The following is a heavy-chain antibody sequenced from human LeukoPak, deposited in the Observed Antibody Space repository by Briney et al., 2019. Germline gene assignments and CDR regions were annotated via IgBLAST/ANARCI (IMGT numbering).Heavy chain of an antibody. V-gene: IGHV5-51*01. Sequence: GESLKISCKGSGYDFTTYWIGWVRQMPGQGLEWMGIIYPGDSDTRNSPSFQGQVTISADKSISTVYLQWSSPKASGTAMYYCARDGPVPATADAFDIWGQGTMVTVSS. J-gene: IGHJ3*02. CDR3: ARDGPVPATADAFDI. D-gene: IGHD2-2*01. CDR1: GYDFTTYW. CDR2: IYPGDSDT.